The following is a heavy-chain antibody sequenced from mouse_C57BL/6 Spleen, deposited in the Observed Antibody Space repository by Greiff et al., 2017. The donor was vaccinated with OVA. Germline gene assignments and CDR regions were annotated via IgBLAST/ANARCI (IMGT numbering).Heavy chain of an antibody. Sequence: VQLQQSGPELVKPGASVKIPCKASGYTFTDYNMDWVKQSHGKSLEWIGDINPNNGGTIYNQKFKGKATLTVDKSSSTAYMELRSLTSEDTAVYYCARGGVSSYGYFDVWGTGTTVTVSS. CDR3: ARGGVSSYGYFDV. D-gene: IGHD1-1*01. V-gene: IGHV1-18*01. J-gene: IGHJ1*03. CDR2: INPNNGGT. CDR1: GYTFTDYN.